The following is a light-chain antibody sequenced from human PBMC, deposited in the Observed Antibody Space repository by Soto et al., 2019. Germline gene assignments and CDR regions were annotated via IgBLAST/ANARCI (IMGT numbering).Light chain of an antibody. J-gene: IGLJ1*01. CDR2: EDN. CDR1: SSDVGSYNL. V-gene: IGLV2-23*01. Sequence: QSALTQPASVSGSPGQSIAISCTGTSSDVGSYNLVSWYQQYPDKAPKLMIYEDNKRPSGVSNRFSGSKSGNTASLTISGLQAEDEADYYCCSYAGSSTYAFGTGTKGTVL. CDR3: CSYAGSSTYA.